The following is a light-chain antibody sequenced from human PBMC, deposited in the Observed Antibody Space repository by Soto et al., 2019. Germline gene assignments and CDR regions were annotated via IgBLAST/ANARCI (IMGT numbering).Light chain of an antibody. CDR2: WAS. V-gene: IGKV4-1*01. Sequence: DIVMTQSPDCLAVSLGEMATINCRSSQTVLDSSNNKDYLSWYQQKAGQPPKLFIYWASTREFGVPDRFSGSGSGTDFTLTISSLQAEDVAVYYCQQCYTSPRTFGHGTKVEIK. J-gene: IGKJ1*01. CDR3: QQCYTSPRT. CDR1: QTVLDSSNNKDY.